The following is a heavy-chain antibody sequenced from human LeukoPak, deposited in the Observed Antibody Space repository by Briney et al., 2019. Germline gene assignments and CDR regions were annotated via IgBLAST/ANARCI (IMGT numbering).Heavy chain of an antibody. CDR1: GGSINTYF. CDR3: ARSSGYSSSRGLNWFDP. J-gene: IGHJ5*02. V-gene: IGHV4-59*04. CDR2: INYSGST. D-gene: IGHD6-13*01. Sequence: SETLSLTCTVSGGSINTYFWSWIRQPPGKGLEWIASINYSGSTYYNPSLKSRVTISVDTSKDQFSLKLSSVTAADTAVYYCARSSGYSSSRGLNWFDPWGPGTLVTVSS.